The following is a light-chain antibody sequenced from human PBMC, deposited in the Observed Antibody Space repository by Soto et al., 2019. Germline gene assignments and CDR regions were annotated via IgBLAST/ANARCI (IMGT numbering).Light chain of an antibody. CDR3: SSYTSSSTYV. Sequence: QSVLTQPASVSGSPGQSITISCSGTSSDVRAYNYVSWYRQHPGKAPKLMIYEVSYRPSGVSNRFSGSKSGNTASLTISGLQAEDEADYYCSSYTSSSTYVFGTGTKVTVL. V-gene: IGLV2-14*01. J-gene: IGLJ1*01. CDR2: EVS. CDR1: SSDVRAYNY.